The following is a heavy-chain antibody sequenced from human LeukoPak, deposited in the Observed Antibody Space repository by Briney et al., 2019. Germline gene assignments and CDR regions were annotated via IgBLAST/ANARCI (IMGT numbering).Heavy chain of an antibody. Sequence: GGSLRLSCAASGFPFRSYAMTWVRQAPGKGLEWVSSISGDGGATYYRDSVKGRFTVSTDSAKNTLYLQMNSLRAEDMALYYCAKGDYSNSYFDYWGQGTLVTVSS. J-gene: IGHJ4*02. CDR2: ISGDGGAT. V-gene: IGHV3-23*01. CDR3: AKGDYSNSYFDY. D-gene: IGHD4-11*01. CDR1: GFPFRSYA.